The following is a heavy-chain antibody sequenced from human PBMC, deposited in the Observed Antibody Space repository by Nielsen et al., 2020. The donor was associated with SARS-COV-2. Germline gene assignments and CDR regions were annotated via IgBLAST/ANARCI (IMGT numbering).Heavy chain of an antibody. CDR1: GGSISSFY. V-gene: IGHV4-34*01. CDR3: ARGRYYDSSGYQRYFDL. Sequence: SETLSLTCTVSGGSISSFYWTWIRQPPGKGLEWIGEINHSGSTNYNPSLKSRVTISVDTSKNQFSLKLSSVTAADTAVYYCARGRYYDSSGYQRYFDLWGRGTLVTVSS. J-gene: IGHJ2*01. CDR2: INHSGST. D-gene: IGHD3-22*01.